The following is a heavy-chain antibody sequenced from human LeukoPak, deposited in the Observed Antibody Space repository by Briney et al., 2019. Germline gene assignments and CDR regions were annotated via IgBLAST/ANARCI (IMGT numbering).Heavy chain of an antibody. J-gene: IGHJ4*02. CDR3: ARERRWLRQAEFDY. CDR1: GFTFSSYS. D-gene: IGHD5-24*01. CDR2: ISSSSSTI. Sequence: PGGSLRLSCAASGFTFSSYSMNWVRQAPGKGLEWVSYISSSSSTIYYADSVKGRFTISRDNAKNSLYLQMNSLRAEDTAVYYCARERRWLRQAEFDYWGQGTLVTVSS. V-gene: IGHV3-48*01.